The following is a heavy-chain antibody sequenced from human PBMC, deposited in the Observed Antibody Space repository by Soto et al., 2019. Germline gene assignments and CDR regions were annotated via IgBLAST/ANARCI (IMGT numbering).Heavy chain of an antibody. CDR3: ARDFITMVRGDYYYYGMDV. CDR1: GFTFSSYA. CDR2: ISYDGSNK. Sequence: QVQLVESGGGVVQPGRSLRLSCAASGFTFSSYAMHWVRQAPGKGLEWVAVISYDGSNKYYADSVKGRFTISRDNSKNTLYLQMNSLRAEATAVYYCARDFITMVRGDYYYYGMDVWGQGTTVTVSS. V-gene: IGHV3-30-3*01. J-gene: IGHJ6*02. D-gene: IGHD3-10*01.